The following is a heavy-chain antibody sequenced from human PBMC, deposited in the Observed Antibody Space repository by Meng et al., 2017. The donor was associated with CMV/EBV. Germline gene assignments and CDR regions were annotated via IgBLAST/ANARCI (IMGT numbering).Heavy chain of an antibody. V-gene: IGHV4-30-4*08. CDR3: ARGISFNFGVVTLYYYYGMDV. D-gene: IGHD3-3*01. CDR1: GGSISSGDYY. CDR2: IYYSGST. J-gene: IGHJ6*02. Sequence: LRLSCTVSGGSISSGDYYWSWIRQPPGKGLEWIGYIYYSGSTYYNPSLKSRVTISVDTSKNQFSLKLSSVTAADTAVYYCARGISFNFGVVTLYYYYGMDVWGQGTTVTVS.